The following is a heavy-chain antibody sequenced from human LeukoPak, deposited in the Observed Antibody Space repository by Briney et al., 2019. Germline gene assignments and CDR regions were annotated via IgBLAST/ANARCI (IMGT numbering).Heavy chain of an antibody. V-gene: IGHV3-11*01. CDR2: ISSSGSTI. D-gene: IGHD5-12*01. J-gene: IGHJ4*02. CDR3: AKGLRYGAYGDY. Sequence: PGGSLRLSCAASGFTFSDHYMSWIRQAPGKGLEWVSYISSSGSTIYYADSVKGRFTISRDNSKNTLYLQMNSLRADDTAVYYCAKGLRYGAYGDYWGQGTLVTVSS. CDR1: GFTFSDHY.